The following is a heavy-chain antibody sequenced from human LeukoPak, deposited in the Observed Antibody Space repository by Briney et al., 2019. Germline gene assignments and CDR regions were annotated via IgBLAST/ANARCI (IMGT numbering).Heavy chain of an antibody. CDR1: RASLNSTDYC. CDR2: IYYRGNT. CDR3: ARQGGYSGYGDDY. V-gene: IGHV4-39*01. Sequence: SETLSLTCSVSRASLNSTDYCWGWVRQPPGKGLEWIGTIYYRGNTYYNPSLTSRVTISADTPKKQFSLKLTSATAADTAVYYCARQGGYSGYGDDYWGQGTLVTVSS. J-gene: IGHJ4*02. D-gene: IGHD5-12*01.